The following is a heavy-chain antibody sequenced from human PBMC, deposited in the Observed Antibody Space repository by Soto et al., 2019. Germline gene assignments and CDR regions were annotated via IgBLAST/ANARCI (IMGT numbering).Heavy chain of an antibody. CDR2: ISWNSGSI. J-gene: IGHJ3*02. V-gene: IGHV3-9*01. CDR1: GFTFDDYA. Sequence: GGSLRLSCAASGFTFDDYAMHWVRQAPGKGLEWVSGISWNSGSIGYADSVKGRFTISRDNAKNSLYLQMNSLRAEDTALYYCAKASRAFDAFDIWGQGTMVTVSS. CDR3: AKASRAFDAFDI.